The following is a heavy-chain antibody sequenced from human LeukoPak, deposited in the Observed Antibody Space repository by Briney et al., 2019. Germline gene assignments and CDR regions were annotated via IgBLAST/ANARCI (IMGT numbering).Heavy chain of an antibody. CDR1: GGSISSGDYY. CDR2: IYHSGST. D-gene: IGHD3-16*02. J-gene: IGHJ4*02. V-gene: IGHV4-30-4*01. Sequence: SQTLSLTCTVSGGSISSGDYYWSWIRQPLGKGLEWIGYIYHSGSTYYNPSLKSRVTISVDTSKNQFSLNLSSVTAADTAMYYCARGPNPYYVWGTYRAYFDYWGQGTLVTVSS. CDR3: ARGPNPYYVWGTYRAYFDY.